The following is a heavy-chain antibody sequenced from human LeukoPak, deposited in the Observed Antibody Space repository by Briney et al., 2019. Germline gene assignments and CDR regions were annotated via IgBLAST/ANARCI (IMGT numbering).Heavy chain of an antibody. CDR2: IWYDGSNK. Sequence: GRSLRLSCAASGFTFSSHGMHWVRQAPGKGLEWVAVIWYDGSNKYYADSVKGRFTISRDNSKNTLYLQMNSLRAEDTAVYYCAKGRNTVNYFDYWGQGTLVTVSS. CDR3: AKGRNTVNYFDY. V-gene: IGHV3-33*06. D-gene: IGHD4-17*01. J-gene: IGHJ4*02. CDR1: GFTFSSHG.